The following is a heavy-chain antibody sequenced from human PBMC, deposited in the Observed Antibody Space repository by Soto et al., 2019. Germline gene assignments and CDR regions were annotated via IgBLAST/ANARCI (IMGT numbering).Heavy chain of an antibody. D-gene: IGHD3-22*01. CDR1: GFSLSTSVVG. CDR2: IYWDDDK. V-gene: IGHV2-5*02. Sequence: QITLKESGPTLVKPTQTITLTCTFSGFSLSTSVVGVGWIRQPPGKALEWLALIYWDDDKRYSPSLKSRLTITKDTSNNQVVLTMTHMYPLDTATYYCAHFNYYDSSGYSPGGYFDYWGQGTLVTVSS. CDR3: AHFNYYDSSGYSPGGYFDY. J-gene: IGHJ4*02.